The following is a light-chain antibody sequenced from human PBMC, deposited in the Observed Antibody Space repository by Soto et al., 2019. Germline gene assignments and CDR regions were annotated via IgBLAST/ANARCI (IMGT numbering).Light chain of an antibody. CDR3: QQSYSTPLA. Sequence: DIQMTQSPSSLSASVGDRVTITCRASQSISSYLNWYQQKPGKAPKLLIYASSSLQSGVPSRFSGSGSGTDFTLTISSLQPEDFATYYCQQSYSTPLAFDQGTMVDIK. V-gene: IGKV1-39*01. J-gene: IGKJ1*01. CDR2: ASS. CDR1: QSISSY.